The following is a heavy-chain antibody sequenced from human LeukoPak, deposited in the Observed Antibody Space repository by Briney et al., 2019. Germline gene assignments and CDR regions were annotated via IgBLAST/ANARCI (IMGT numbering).Heavy chain of an antibody. J-gene: IGHJ4*02. D-gene: IGHD5-18*01. CDR1: GGSVSSGSYY. CDR2: IYNSGST. Sequence: PSETLSLTCTVSGGSVSSGSYYWNWIRQPPGKGLEWIGNIYNSGSTNYNPSLKSRVTISVDTSKNQFSLKLTSVTAADTAVYYCAKAGGYSYGYFDYWGQGTLVTVSS. V-gene: IGHV4-61*01. CDR3: AKAGGYSYGYFDY.